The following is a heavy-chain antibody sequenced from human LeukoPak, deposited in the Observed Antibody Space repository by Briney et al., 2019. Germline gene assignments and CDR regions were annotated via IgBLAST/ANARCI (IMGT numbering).Heavy chain of an antibody. CDR1: GFTFSDYY. V-gene: IGHV3-11*01. CDR3: AKEEGPGSYSAGFDP. CDR2: ISSSGSTI. D-gene: IGHD1-26*01. Sequence: GGSLRLSCAASGFTFSDYYMSWIRQAPGKGLEWVSYISSSGSTIYYADSVKGRFTISRDNAKNSLYLQMNSLRAEDTAVYYCAKEEGPGSYSAGFDPWGQGTLVTVSS. J-gene: IGHJ5*02.